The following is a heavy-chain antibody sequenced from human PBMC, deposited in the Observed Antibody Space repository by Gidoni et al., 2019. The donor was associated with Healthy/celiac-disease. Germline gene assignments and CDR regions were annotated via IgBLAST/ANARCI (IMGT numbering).Heavy chain of an antibody. J-gene: IGHJ6*02. CDR2: ISYDGSNK. D-gene: IGHD2-2*01. CDR1: GFTFSSYG. Sequence: QVQLVESGGGVVQPGRSLRLSCAASGFTFSSYGMHWVRQAPGKGLEWVAVISYDGSNKYYADSVKGRFTISRDNSKNTLYLQMNSLRAEDTAVYYCAKSLEYQLRRGRYYYYGMDVWGQGTTVTVSS. CDR3: AKSLEYQLRRGRYYYYGMDV. V-gene: IGHV3-30*18.